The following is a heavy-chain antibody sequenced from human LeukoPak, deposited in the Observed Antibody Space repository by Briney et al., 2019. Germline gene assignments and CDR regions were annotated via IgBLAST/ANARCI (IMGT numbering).Heavy chain of an antibody. Sequence: PGGSLRLSCAASGFTFSTFWMHWVRQAPGKGLVWVSRINSDGSITNYADSVKGRFTISRDNAKNTVYLQMNSLRAEDTAVYYCAGGYYDAYDAFDIWGQGTMVTVSS. CDR3: AGGYYDAYDAFDI. CDR1: GFTFSTFW. V-gene: IGHV3-74*01. CDR2: INSDGSIT. D-gene: IGHD3-22*01. J-gene: IGHJ3*02.